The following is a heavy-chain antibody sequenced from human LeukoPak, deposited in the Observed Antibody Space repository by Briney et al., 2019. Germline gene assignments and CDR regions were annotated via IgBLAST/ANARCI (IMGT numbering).Heavy chain of an antibody. CDR2: ISSSSSYI. V-gene: IGHV3-21*01. D-gene: IGHD6-19*01. CDR3: ARVNEAEAGTDY. CDR1: GFTFNSYR. J-gene: IGHJ4*02. Sequence: SGGSLRLSCAASGFTFNSYRMNWVRQAPGKGLEWVSSISSSSSYIYYADSVKDRFTISRDNAKNSLYLQMNSLRAEDTAVYYCARVNEAEAGTDYWGQGTLVTVSS.